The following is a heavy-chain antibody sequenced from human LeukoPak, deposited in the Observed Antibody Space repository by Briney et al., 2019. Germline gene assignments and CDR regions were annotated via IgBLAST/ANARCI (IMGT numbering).Heavy chain of an antibody. CDR3: ASTSGYCSGGNCYSAFHY. V-gene: IGHV4-59*02. CDR1: GGSVSTYY. D-gene: IGHD2-15*01. CDR2: IYYSGST. J-gene: IGHJ4*02. Sequence: PSETLSLTCTVSGGSVSTYYWNWIRQPPGKGLEWIGYIYYSGSTNYNPSLKSRLTISVDTSNNQFSLKLSSVTAADTAVYYCASTSGYCSGGNCYSAFHYWGQGTLVTVSS.